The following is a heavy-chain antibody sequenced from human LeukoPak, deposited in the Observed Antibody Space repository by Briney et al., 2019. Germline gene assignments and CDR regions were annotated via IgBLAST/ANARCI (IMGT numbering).Heavy chain of an antibody. Sequence: GASVKVSCKASGGTFSSYAISWVRQAPGQGLEWMGGIIPIFGTANYAQKFQGRVTITADESTSTAYMELSSLRSEDTAVYYCARAPYLENYYGSAFDYWGQGTLVTVSS. V-gene: IGHV1-69*13. CDR3: ARAPYLENYYGSAFDY. J-gene: IGHJ4*02. D-gene: IGHD3-10*01. CDR1: GGTFSSYA. CDR2: IIPIFGTA.